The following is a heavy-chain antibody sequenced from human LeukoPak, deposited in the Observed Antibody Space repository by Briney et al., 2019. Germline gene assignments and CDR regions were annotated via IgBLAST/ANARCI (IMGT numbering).Heavy chain of an antibody. Sequence: SETLSLTCTVSGGSISSYYWSWIRQPPGKGLEWIGYIYYSGSTNYNPSLKSRDTISVDTTKNQFSLKLSSVTAADTAVYYCARGEYSYAAAFDIWGQGTMVTVCS. D-gene: IGHD5-18*01. J-gene: IGHJ3*02. CDR1: GGSISSYY. V-gene: IGHV4-59*01. CDR2: IYYSGST. CDR3: ARGEYSYAAAFDI.